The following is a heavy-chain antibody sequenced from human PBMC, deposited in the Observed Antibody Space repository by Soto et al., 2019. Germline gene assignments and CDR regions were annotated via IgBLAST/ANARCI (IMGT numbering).Heavy chain of an antibody. Sequence: GGSLRLSCGASGFMFSSYGMHWVRQAPGKGLEWVAVIWYEGSSVYYADSVKGRFTISGDNSKNTLYLQMNSLRAEDTAVYYCARDPGYCSSTSCRISRFDFWGGVTLVTVSS. CDR2: IWYEGSSV. J-gene: IGHJ4*02. D-gene: IGHD2-2*01. CDR1: GFMFSSYG. V-gene: IGHV3-33*01. CDR3: ARDPGYCSSTSCRISRFDF.